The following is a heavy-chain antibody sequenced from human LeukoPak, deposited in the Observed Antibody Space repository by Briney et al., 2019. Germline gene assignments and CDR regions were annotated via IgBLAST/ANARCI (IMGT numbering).Heavy chain of an antibody. Sequence: GGSLRLSCAASGFTFSSYAMSWVRQAPGKGLEWVSAISGSGGSTYYADSVKGRFTISRDNSKNTLYLQMNSLRAEDTAVYYCAKLKDTAMVSAWEYYFDYWGQGTLVTVSS. D-gene: IGHD5-18*01. V-gene: IGHV3-23*01. CDR1: GFTFSSYA. CDR2: ISGSGGST. CDR3: AKLKDTAMVSAWEYYFDY. J-gene: IGHJ4*02.